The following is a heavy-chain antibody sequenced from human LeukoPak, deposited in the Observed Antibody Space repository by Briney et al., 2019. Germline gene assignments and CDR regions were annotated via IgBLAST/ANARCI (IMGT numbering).Heavy chain of an antibody. Sequence: GGSLRLSCAASGFSFSAYWMTWVRQAPGKGLEWVANINQDGSEKYFVDSVRGRFTISRDNAKNSLHLQMNTLRAEDTAVYYCARERDGRFFDYWGQGTLVSVSS. D-gene: IGHD5-24*01. V-gene: IGHV3-7*01. CDR1: GFSFSAYW. CDR3: ARERDGRFFDY. CDR2: INQDGSEK. J-gene: IGHJ4*02.